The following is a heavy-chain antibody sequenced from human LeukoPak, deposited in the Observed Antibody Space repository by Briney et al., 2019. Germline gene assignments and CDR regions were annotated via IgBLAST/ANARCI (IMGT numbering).Heavy chain of an antibody. CDR1: GFTFGDYV. D-gene: IGHD1-26*01. Sequence: PGRSLRLSCTASGFTFGDYVMSWFRQAPGKGLEWVAVIWYDGSNKYYADSVKGRFTISRDNSKNTLYLQMNSLRAEDTAVYYCARDLQSGSPGGYWGQGTLVTVSS. CDR2: IWYDGSNK. CDR3: ARDLQSGSPGGY. J-gene: IGHJ4*02. V-gene: IGHV3-33*01.